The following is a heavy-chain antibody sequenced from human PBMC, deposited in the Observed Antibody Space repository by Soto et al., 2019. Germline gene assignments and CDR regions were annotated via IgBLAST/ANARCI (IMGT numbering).Heavy chain of an antibody. Sequence: QVQLLQSGAEVKKPGASVKVSCKASGYMFNTYGITWVRQAPGQGLEWMGWISVYNGNIDYAPKFEGRVTMTTDTSTSTAYMELKSLTSDDTAVYYCARTYGSGDYFLPFEYWGQGTQVSVSS. D-gene: IGHD3-10*01. CDR1: GYMFNTYG. CDR2: ISVYNGNI. CDR3: ARTYGSGDYFLPFEY. V-gene: IGHV1-18*01. J-gene: IGHJ4*02.